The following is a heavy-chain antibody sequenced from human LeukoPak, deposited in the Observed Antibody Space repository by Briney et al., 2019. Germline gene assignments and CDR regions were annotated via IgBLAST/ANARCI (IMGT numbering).Heavy chain of an antibody. V-gene: IGHV3-11*01. D-gene: IGHD3-22*01. CDR1: GFTFSDYF. CDR3: ARAALDYYDSSGYPYYYMDV. J-gene: IGHJ6*03. CDR2: ISSSGTTI. Sequence: GGSLRLSCAASGFTFSDYFVSWIRQAPGKGLEWVSKISSSGTTIYSADSVKGRFTISRDNAKNSLYLQMNSLRAEDTAVYYCARAALDYYDSSGYPYYYMDVWGKGTTVTVSS.